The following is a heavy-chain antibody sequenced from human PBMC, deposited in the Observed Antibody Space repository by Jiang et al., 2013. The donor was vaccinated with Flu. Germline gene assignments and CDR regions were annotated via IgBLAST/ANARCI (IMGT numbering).Heavy chain of an antibody. CDR2: ISWNSGSI. V-gene: IGHV3-9*01. Sequence: VQLVESGGGLVQPGRSLRLSCAASGFTFDDYAMHWVRQAPGKGLEWVSGISWNSGSIGYADPVKGRFTISRDNAKNSLYLQMNSLRAEDTALYYCAKDRGMATLFPDYWGQGTLVTVSS. CDR3: AKDRGMATLFPDY. CDR1: GFTFDDYA. D-gene: IGHD5-24*01. J-gene: IGHJ4*02.